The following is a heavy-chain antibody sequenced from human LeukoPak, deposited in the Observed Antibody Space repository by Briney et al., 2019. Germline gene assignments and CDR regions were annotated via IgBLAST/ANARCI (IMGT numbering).Heavy chain of an antibody. CDR3: AKERYYDILTGPNWFDP. V-gene: IGHV3-23*01. D-gene: IGHD3-9*01. CDR2: ISGSGGST. Sequence: GGSLRLSCAASGFTFSSYGVSWVRQAPGKGLEWVSAISGSGGSTYYADSVKGRFTISRDNSKNTLYLQMNSLRAEDTAVYYCAKERYYDILTGPNWFDPWGQGTLVTVSS. CDR1: GFTFSSYG. J-gene: IGHJ5*02.